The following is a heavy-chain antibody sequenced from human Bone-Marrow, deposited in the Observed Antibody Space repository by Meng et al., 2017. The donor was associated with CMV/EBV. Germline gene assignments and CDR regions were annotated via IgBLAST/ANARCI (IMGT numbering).Heavy chain of an antibody. CDR2: ISYDGSNK. V-gene: IGHV3-30-3*01. D-gene: IGHD6-13*01. Sequence: GESLKISCAASGFTFSSYAMHWVRQAPGKGLEWVAVISYDGSNKYYADSVKGRFTISRDNSKNTLYLQMNSLRAEDTAVYYCARDRASSWYNVYYYYGMDVWGQGTTVTSP. CDR1: GFTFSSYA. CDR3: ARDRASSWYNVYYYYGMDV. J-gene: IGHJ6*02.